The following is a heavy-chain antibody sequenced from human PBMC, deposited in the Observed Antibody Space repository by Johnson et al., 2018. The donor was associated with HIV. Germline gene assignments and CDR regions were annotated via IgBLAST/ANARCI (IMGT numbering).Heavy chain of an antibody. D-gene: IGHD6-19*01. CDR1: GFTVSSNY. CDR3: VSAVANSRNAFDI. J-gene: IGHJ3*02. CDR2: INSDGSST. V-gene: IGHV3-53*01. Sequence: VQLVESGGGLIQPGGSLRLSCAASGFTVSSNYMSWVRQAPGKGLEWVSGINSDGSSTYYADYVKGRFTISRDNAKNTLYLQMNSLGAEDTAVYYCVSAVANSRNAFDIWGQGTVVTVSS.